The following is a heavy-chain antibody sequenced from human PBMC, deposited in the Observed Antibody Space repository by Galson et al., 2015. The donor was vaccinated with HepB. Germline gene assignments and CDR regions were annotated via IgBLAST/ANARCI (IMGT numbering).Heavy chain of an antibody. Sequence: CAISGDSVSRKSAAWNWIRQSPSRGLEWLGRTYYRSKWHNDYALSVKSRISINPDSSKNQFSRKLSSVTAADTAVYYCAGLKTTVTIGYYYYYGMDVWGQGTTVTVSS. CDR2: TYYRSKWHN. V-gene: IGHV6-1*01. CDR3: AGLKTTVTIGYYYYYGMDV. J-gene: IGHJ6*02. D-gene: IGHD4-17*01. CDR1: GDSVSRKSAA.